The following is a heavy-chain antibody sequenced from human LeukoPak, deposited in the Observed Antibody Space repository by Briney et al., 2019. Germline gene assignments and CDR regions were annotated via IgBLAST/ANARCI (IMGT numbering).Heavy chain of an antibody. CDR3: ARDARGLCSSANCFFDY. Sequence: GGSLRLSCAASGFTFSSYEMNWVRQAPGKGLEWVSHISSSGSTIYYAASVKGRFTISRDNAKNSLHLQMSSLRAEDTAVYFCARDARGLCSSANCFFDYWGQGTLVTVSS. V-gene: IGHV3-48*03. CDR2: ISSSGSTI. CDR1: GFTFSSYE. J-gene: IGHJ4*02. D-gene: IGHD2-2*01.